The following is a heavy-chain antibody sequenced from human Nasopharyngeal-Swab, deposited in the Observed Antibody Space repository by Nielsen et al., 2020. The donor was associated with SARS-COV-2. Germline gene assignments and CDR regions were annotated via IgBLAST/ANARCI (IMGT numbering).Heavy chain of an antibody. V-gene: IGHV1-69*05. J-gene: IGHJ3*02. CDR2: IIPIFGTA. CDR3: ARVERSQQLVLGAFDI. Sequence: VRQAPGQGLEWMGGIIPIFGTANYAQKLQGRVTMTTDTSTSTAYMELRSLRSDDTAVYYCARVERSQQLVLGAFDIWGQGTMVTVSS. D-gene: IGHD6-13*01.